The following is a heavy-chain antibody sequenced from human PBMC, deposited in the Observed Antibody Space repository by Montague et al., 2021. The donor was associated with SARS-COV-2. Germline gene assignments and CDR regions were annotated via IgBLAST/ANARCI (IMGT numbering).Heavy chain of an antibody. Sequence: SETLSLTCTVSGGSISSYYWSWIRQPPGKGLEWIGYIYYSGSTNYNPSLKSRVTISVDTSKNQFSLKLSSVTAADAAVYYCARHGVLWFVVAENWFDPWGLGTLVTVSS. D-gene: IGHD3-10*01. V-gene: IGHV4-59*08. CDR3: ARHGVLWFVVAENWFDP. J-gene: IGHJ5*02. CDR2: IYYSGST. CDR1: GGSISSYY.